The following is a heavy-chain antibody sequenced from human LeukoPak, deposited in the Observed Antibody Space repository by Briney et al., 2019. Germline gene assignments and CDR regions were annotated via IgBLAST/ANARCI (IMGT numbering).Heavy chain of an antibody. J-gene: IGHJ3*02. CDR1: GGSISRGSYY. V-gene: IGHV4-61*02. CDR3: ARGGSYGPWSDAFDI. D-gene: IGHD1-26*01. CDR2: IYNSGST. Sequence: TSSETLSLTCIVSGGSISRGSYYWNWIRQPAGKGLEWMGRIYNSGSTNYNPSLKSRVTISTDMSKNQISLKLNSVTAADTAVYYCARGGSYGPWSDAFDIWGQGTMVTVSS.